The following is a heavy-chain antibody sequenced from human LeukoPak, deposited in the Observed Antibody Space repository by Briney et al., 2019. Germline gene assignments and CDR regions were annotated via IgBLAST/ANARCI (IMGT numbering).Heavy chain of an antibody. CDR3: ARVYGGNSWDAFDI. V-gene: IGHV3-23*01. D-gene: IGHD4-23*01. CDR1: GGSISSST. J-gene: IGHJ3*02. Sequence: LSLTCAVSGGSISSSTWWTWVRQAPGKGLEWVSGISISDGSAYYADSVKGRFTISRDSSKNTLYLQMNSLRAEDTAVYYCARVYGGNSWDAFDIWGQGTVVTVSS. CDR2: ISISDGSA.